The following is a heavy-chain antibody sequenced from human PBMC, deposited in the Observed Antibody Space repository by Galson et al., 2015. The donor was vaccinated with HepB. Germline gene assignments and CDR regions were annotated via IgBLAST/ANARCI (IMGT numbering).Heavy chain of an antibody. V-gene: IGHV1-69*02. CDR1: GGTFSSYT. J-gene: IGHJ6*02. CDR2: IIPILGIA. Sequence: SVKVSCKASGGTFSSYTISWVRQAPGQGLEWMGRIIPILGIANYAQKFQGRVTITADKSTSTAYMELSSLRSEDTAVYYCARADTMVPLYYYGMDVWGQGTTVTVSS. D-gene: IGHD3-10*01. CDR3: ARADTMVPLYYYGMDV.